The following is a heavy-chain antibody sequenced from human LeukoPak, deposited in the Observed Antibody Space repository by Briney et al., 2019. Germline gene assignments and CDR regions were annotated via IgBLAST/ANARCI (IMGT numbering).Heavy chain of an antibody. CDR2: ISYDGSNK. CDR1: GFTFSSYG. D-gene: IGHD1-26*01. CDR3: EGWDASYYFDY. Sequence: GGALRLSCAASGFTFSSYGMHWVRQAPGKGLEWVAVISYDGSNKNYADSVKGRFTISRDNAKNSLYLQMNSLRAEDTAVYYCEGWDASYYFDYWGQGTLVTVSS. J-gene: IGHJ4*02. V-gene: IGHV3-30*03.